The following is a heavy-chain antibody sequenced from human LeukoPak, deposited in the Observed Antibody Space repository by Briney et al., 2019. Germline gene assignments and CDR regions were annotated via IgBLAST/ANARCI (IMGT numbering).Heavy chain of an antibody. Sequence: GGSLRLSCAASGFTFSSYAMHWVRQAPGKGLEWVAVISYDGSNKYYADSVKGRFTISGDNSKNTLYLQMNSLRAEDTAVYYCARDDGPYGGNSFFDYWGQGTLVTVSS. D-gene: IGHD4-23*01. V-gene: IGHV3-30*01. CDR3: ARDDGPYGGNSFFDY. CDR2: ISYDGSNK. J-gene: IGHJ4*02. CDR1: GFTFSSYA.